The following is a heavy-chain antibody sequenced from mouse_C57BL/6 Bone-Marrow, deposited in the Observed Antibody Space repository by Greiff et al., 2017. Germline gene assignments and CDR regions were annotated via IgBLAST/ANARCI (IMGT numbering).Heavy chain of an antibody. CDR2: IYPRRGNT. Sequence: QVQLQQSGAELARPGASVKLSCKASGYTFTSYGISWVKQRTGQGLEWIGEIYPRRGNTYYNEKFKGKATLTADKSSSTAYMELRSLTSEDSAVYFCARHFYYYGSSHWYFDVWGTGTTVTVSS. CDR1: GYTFTSYG. J-gene: IGHJ1*03. D-gene: IGHD1-1*01. CDR3: ARHFYYYGSSHWYFDV. V-gene: IGHV1-81*01.